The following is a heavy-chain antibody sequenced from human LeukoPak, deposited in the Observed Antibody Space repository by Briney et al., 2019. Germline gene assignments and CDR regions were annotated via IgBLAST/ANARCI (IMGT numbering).Heavy chain of an antibody. J-gene: IGHJ4*02. D-gene: IGHD5-18*01. CDR3: ARDPSVDTAMGDFDY. CDR2: INPNSGGT. CDR1: GYTFTGYY. Sequence: ASVKVSCKASGYTFTGYYMHWVRQAPGQGLEWMGWINPNSGGTNYAQKFQGRVTMTRDTSISTAYMELSRLRSDDTAVYYCARDPSVDTAMGDFDYWGLGTLVTVSS. V-gene: IGHV1-2*02.